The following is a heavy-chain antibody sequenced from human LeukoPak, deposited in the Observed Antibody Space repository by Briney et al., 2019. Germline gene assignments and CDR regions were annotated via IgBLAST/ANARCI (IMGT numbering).Heavy chain of an antibody. D-gene: IGHD6-6*01. V-gene: IGHV5-51*01. CDR3: ARTYSSSAPYYYYGMDV. CDR1: GYTFSSNW. Sequence: GESLKISCKASGYTFSSNWIGWVRQMPGKGLEWMGLIYPGDSDTRYSPSFQGQVTISADKSISTAYLQWSSLKASDTAMYYCARTYSSSAPYYYYGMDVWGQGTTVTVSS. J-gene: IGHJ6*02. CDR2: IYPGDSDT.